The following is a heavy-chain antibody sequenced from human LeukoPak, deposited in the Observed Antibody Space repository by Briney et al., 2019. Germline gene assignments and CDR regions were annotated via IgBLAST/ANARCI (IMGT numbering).Heavy chain of an antibody. CDR1: GFTFSSYA. CDR2: ISGSGRTT. D-gene: IGHD3-22*01. V-gene: IGHV3-23*01. J-gene: IGHJ4*02. CDR3: AKADDGSGYYYAGLGY. Sequence: GGSLRLSCAASGFTFSSYAMSWVRQAPGKGLEWVSAISGSGRTTYYADSVKGRFTISRDNSKSTLYLQMNSLRAEDTAVYYCAKADDGSGYYYAGLGYWGQGTLVTVSS.